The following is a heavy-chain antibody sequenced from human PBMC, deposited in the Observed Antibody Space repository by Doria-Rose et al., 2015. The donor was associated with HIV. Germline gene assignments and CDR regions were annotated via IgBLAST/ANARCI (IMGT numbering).Heavy chain of an antibody. V-gene: IGHV2-26*01. Sequence: QESGPVLVKPTETLTLTYTVSGVSLSSPGVGVSWIRQPPGKALEWLANIFSDDERSYKTSLKSRLTISRGTSKSQVVLTMTDMDPVDTATYYCARIKSSRWYHKYYFDFWGQGTLVIVSA. J-gene: IGHJ4*02. CDR1: GVSLSSPGVG. CDR2: IFSDDER. CDR3: ARIKSSRWYHKYYFDF. D-gene: IGHD6-13*01.